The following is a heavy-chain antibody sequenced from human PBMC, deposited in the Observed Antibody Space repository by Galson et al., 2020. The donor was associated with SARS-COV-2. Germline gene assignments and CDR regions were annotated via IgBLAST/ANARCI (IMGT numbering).Heavy chain of an antibody. CDR2: IYPGDSDT. Sequence: GESLKISCQASGYIFTNYWIGWVRQMPGKGLEYMGIIYPGDSDTRYSPSFQGQVIISADKSISTASLQWGSLEASDTAMYYFARVAGNSAVTSSYFDYWGQGTLVTVSS. V-gene: IGHV5-51*01. J-gene: IGHJ4*02. D-gene: IGHD4-17*01. CDR1: GYIFTNYW. CDR3: ARVAGNSAVTSSYFDY.